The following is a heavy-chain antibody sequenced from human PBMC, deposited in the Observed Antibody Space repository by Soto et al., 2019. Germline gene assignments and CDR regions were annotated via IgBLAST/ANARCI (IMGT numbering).Heavy chain of an antibody. CDR3: ARVQTYYDFWSGYYTAFYYDSSGYFFDY. CDR2: ISAYNGNT. V-gene: IGHV1-18*01. J-gene: IGHJ4*02. CDR1: GYTFTSYG. Sequence: ASVKVSCKASGYTFTSYGISWVRQAPGQGLEGMGWISAYNGNTNYAQKLQGRVTMTTDTSTSTAYMELRSLRSDDTAVYYCARVQTYYDFWSGYYTAFYYDSSGYFFDYWGQGTLVTVSS. D-gene: IGHD3-3*01.